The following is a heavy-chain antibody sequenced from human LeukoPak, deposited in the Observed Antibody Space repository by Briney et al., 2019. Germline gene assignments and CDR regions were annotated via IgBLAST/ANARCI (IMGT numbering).Heavy chain of an antibody. Sequence: SETLSLTCAVYGGSFSGYYWSWIRQPPGKGLEWIGEINHSGSTNYNPSLKSRVTLSVDTSKNQFSLKLSSVTAADTAVYYCARGRYSLAYWGQGTLVTVSS. D-gene: IGHD4-11*01. V-gene: IGHV4-34*01. CDR3: ARGRYSLAY. CDR1: GGSFSGYY. CDR2: INHSGST. J-gene: IGHJ4*02.